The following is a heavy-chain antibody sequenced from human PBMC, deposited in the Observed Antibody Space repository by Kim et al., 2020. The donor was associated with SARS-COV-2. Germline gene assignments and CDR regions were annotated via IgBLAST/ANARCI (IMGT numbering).Heavy chain of an antibody. V-gene: IGHV3-15*01. J-gene: IGHJ4*02. Sequence: GGSLRLSCAASEFGFINAWMSWVRQAPGKGLEWVGRTFSKADGGSTDYAAPVPARFTISRDDSTNMLFLHMNSLRTEDTAVYYCTTENWGGFDSWSQGTVVTVSS. CDR3: TTENWGGFDS. D-gene: IGHD2-21*01. CDR2: TFSKADGGST. CDR1: EFGFINAW.